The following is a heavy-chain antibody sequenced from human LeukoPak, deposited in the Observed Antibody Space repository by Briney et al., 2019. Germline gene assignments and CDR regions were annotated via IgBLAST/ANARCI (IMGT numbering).Heavy chain of an antibody. V-gene: IGHV3-53*01. CDR3: AREDGFGDFDY. CDR1: GFIVSSNY. J-gene: IGHJ4*02. CDR2: IYSGGST. Sequence: PGGSLRLSCAASGFIVSSNYMSWVRQAPGKGLEWVSVIYSGGSTYYADSVKGRFTISRDNSKNTPYLQMNSLRAEDTAVYYCAREDGFGDFDYWGQGTLVTVSS. D-gene: IGHD3-10*01.